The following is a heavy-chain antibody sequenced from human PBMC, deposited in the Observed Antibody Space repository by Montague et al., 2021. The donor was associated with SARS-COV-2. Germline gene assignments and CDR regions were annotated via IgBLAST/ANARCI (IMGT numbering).Heavy chain of an antibody. CDR1: GGSFSGYY. J-gene: IGHJ6*03. D-gene: IGHD3-3*01. Sequence: SETLSPTCAVYGGSFSGYYWSWIRQPPGKGLEWIGEINHSGSTNYNPSLKSRVTISVDTSKNQFSLKLSSVTAADTAVYYCARGLKWGFLGSYYYYMDVWGKGTTVTVSS. V-gene: IGHV4-34*01. CDR3: ARGLKWGFLGSYYYYMDV. CDR2: INHSGST.